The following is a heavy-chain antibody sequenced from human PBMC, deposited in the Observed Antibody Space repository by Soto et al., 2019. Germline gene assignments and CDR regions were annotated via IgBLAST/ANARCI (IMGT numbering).Heavy chain of an antibody. CDR2: IIPIFGTA. CDR3: ARVVPAAMAAFDI. Sequence: SVKVSCKASGGTFSSYAISWVRQAPGQGLEWMGGIIPIFGTANYAQKFQGRVTITADESTSTAYMGLSSLRSEDTAVYYCARVVPAAMAAFDIWGQGTMVTVSS. V-gene: IGHV1-69*13. D-gene: IGHD2-2*01. J-gene: IGHJ3*02. CDR1: GGTFSSYA.